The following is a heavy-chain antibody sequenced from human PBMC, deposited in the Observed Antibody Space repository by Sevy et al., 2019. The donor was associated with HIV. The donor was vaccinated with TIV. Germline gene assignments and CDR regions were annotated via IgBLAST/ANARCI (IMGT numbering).Heavy chain of an antibody. V-gene: IGHV4-4*02. CDR2: IYDRGDT. D-gene: IGHD3-22*01. CDR1: GGSNSRNNW. J-gene: IGHJ4*02. CDR3: AREGYYDVSGYPRHYFDY. Sequence: SETLSLTCAVSGGSNSRNNWWSWVRQPPGKGLEWIGGIYDRGDTNFNPTLKSRVTISLDKSKNQFSLKLTSLTAADTAVYYCAREGYYDVSGYPRHYFDYWGQGALVTVSS.